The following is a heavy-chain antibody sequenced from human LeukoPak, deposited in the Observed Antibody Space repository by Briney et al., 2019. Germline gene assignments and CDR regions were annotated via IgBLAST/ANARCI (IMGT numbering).Heavy chain of an antibody. CDR2: IYYSGST. D-gene: IGHD3-10*01. CDR1: GGSISSSY. J-gene: IGHJ5*02. V-gene: IGHV4-59*01. CDR3: ARDGQGDNWFDP. Sequence: SETLSLTCTVSGGSISSSYWSWIRQPPGKGLGWIGYIYYSGSTNYNPSLKSRVTMSVDTSKNQFSLKLSSVTAADTAVYYCARDGQGDNWFDPWGRGTLVTVSS.